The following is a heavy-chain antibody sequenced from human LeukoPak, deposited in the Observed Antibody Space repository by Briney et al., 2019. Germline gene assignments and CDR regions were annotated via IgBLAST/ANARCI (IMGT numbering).Heavy chain of an antibody. Sequence: ASVKVSCKASGYTFTSYDINWVRRAPGQGLEWMGWMNPNSGNTGYAQKFQGRVTITRNTSISTAYMELSSLRSEDTAVYYCARGGYCSGGSCYGYNWFDPWGQGTPVTVSS. D-gene: IGHD2-15*01. CDR3: ARGGYCSGGSCYGYNWFDP. CDR1: GYTFTSYD. V-gene: IGHV1-8*03. CDR2: MNPNSGNT. J-gene: IGHJ5*02.